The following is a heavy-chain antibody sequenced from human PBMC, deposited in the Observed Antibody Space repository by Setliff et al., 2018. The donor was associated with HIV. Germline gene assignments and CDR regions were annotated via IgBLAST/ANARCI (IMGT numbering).Heavy chain of an antibody. CDR1: GGSISSGSYY. CDR3: AREYSSSWYRYFDY. CDR2: IYTSGST. J-gene: IGHJ4*02. D-gene: IGHD6-13*01. Sequence: PSETLSLTCTVSGGSISSGSYYWSWIRQPAGKGLEWIGRIYTSGSTNYNPSLKSRVTISVDTSKNQFSLKPSAVTAADTAVYYCAREYSSSWYRYFDYWGQGTLVTVSS. V-gene: IGHV4-61*02.